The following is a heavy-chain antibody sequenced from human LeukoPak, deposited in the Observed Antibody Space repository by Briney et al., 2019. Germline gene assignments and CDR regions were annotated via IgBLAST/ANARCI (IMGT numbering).Heavy chain of an antibody. CDR1: GGSISTYY. D-gene: IGHD2-2*01. CDR2: IYHSGST. Sequence: KPSETLSLTCSVSGGSISTYYWSWIRQPPGKGLEWLGYIYHSGSTNYNPSLRSRVTISVDTSKNQFSLKLSSVTAADTAVYYCARRILVGGGIFDYWGQGTLVTVSS. J-gene: IGHJ4*02. V-gene: IGHV4-59*08. CDR3: ARRILVGGGIFDY.